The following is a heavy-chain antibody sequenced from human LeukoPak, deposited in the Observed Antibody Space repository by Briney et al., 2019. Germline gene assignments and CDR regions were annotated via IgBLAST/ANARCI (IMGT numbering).Heavy chain of an antibody. CDR3: AIAVAGFDAFDT. D-gene: IGHD6-19*01. Sequence: ASVKVSCKASGGTFSSYAISWVRQAPGQGLEWMGGIIPIFGTANYAQKFRGRVTITADKSTSTAYMELSSLRSEDTAVYYCAIAVAGFDAFDTWGQGTMVTVSS. V-gene: IGHV1-69*06. J-gene: IGHJ3*02. CDR1: GGTFSSYA. CDR2: IIPIFGTA.